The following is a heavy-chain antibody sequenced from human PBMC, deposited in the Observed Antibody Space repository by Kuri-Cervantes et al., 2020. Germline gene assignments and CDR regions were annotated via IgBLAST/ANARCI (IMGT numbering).Heavy chain of an antibody. D-gene: IGHD2-21*01. CDR2: INHSGST. J-gene: IGHJ4*02. Sequence: GSLRLSCAVYGGSFSDYYWSWIRQSPGKGLEWIGEINHSGSTNYNPSLKSRVTISVDTSKNQFSLKLSSVTAADTAVYYCASNRGLLYWGQGTLVTVSS. CDR1: GGSFSDYY. V-gene: IGHV4-34*01. CDR3: ASNRGLLY.